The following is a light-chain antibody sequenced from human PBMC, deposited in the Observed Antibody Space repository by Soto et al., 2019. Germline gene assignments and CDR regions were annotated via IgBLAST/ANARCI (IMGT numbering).Light chain of an antibody. CDR3: QQYGISPT. Sequence: EIVLTQSPGTLSLSPGERATLSCRSSHSVSSNYLAWYQQKPGQAPRLLIYDASSRATGIPDRFSGSGSGTDFILTISRLEPVDFAVYYCQQYGISPTFGQGTKVEIK. V-gene: IGKV3-20*01. CDR2: DAS. CDR1: HSVSSNY. J-gene: IGKJ1*01.